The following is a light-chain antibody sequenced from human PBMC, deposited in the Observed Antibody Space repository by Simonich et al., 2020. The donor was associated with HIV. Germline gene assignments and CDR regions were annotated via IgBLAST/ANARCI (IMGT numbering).Light chain of an antibody. CDR3: HQSSSLPYT. V-gene: IGKV6-21*01. J-gene: IGKJ2*01. CDR2: DVT. CDR1: QSIRGS. Sequence: EIVLIQFPAFQSVTPKEKVTITCRAHQSIRGSLPWYKQKPDQPPKLLIKDVTQSVSGVPSRFSGSESGTDFTLTINSLEAEDAATYYCHQSSSLPYTFGQGTKLEI.